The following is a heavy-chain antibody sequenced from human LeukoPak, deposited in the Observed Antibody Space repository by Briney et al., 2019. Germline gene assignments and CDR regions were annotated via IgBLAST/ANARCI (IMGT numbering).Heavy chain of an antibody. D-gene: IGHD1-26*01. V-gene: IGHV4-31*03. CDR3: ARDHGGNDAFDI. CDR2: IYYSGST. CDR1: GGSISSGGYY. Sequence: PSQTLSLTCTVSGGSISSGGYYWSWIRQHPGKGLEWIGYIYYSGSTYYNPSLKSRVTISVDTSKNQFSLKLSSVTAADTAVYYCARDHGGNDAFDIWGQGTMVTVSS. J-gene: IGHJ3*02.